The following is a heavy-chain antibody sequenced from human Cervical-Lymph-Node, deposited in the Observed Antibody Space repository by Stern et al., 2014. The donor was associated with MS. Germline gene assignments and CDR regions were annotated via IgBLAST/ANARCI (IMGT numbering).Heavy chain of an antibody. CDR2: IYGDNGNT. D-gene: IGHD2-15*01. CDR1: GYSFISHA. J-gene: IGHJ3*02. Sequence: QVQLVQSGAEVKDPGASVKVSCKASGYSFISHAMHWVRQAPGQTFEWMGWIYGDNGNTKYSQKLQGRVTITRDKTTSTAYMELSSLTSEDTAVYYCARAGYCSPSTCSDAFDIWGQGTMVTVSS. V-gene: IGHV1-3*01. CDR3: ARAGYCSPSTCSDAFDI.